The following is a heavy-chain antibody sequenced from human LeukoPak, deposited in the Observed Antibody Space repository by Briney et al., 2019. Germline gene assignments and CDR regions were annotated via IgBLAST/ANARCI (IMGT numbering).Heavy chain of an antibody. D-gene: IGHD2-21*02. CDR3: AKDHIVVVTAIPVSVDY. V-gene: IGHV3-23*01. J-gene: IGHJ4*02. CDR2: ISGSGGST. CDR1: GFTFSSYG. Sequence: GGSLRLSCAASGFTFSSYGMSWVRQAPGKGLEWVSAISGSGGSTYYADSVKGRFTISRGNSKNTLYLQMNSLRAEDTAVYYCAKDHIVVVTAIPVSVDYWGQGTLVTVSS.